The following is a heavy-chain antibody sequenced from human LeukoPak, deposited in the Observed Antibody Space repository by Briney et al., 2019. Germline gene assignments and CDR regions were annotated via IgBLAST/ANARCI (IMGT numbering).Heavy chain of an antibody. J-gene: IGHJ4*02. CDR2: VSGDGQRT. V-gene: IGHV3-23*01. CDR3: AKEQDNLLLLSHFDA. D-gene: IGHD1-14*01. CDR1: GFTFNNYA. Sequence: GGSLRVSCAGSGFTFNNYALNWVRQAPGKGVQWVAAVSGDGQRTFYADSVKGRFTIFRDNSMNTLSLQMNSLRADDTALYYCAKEQDNLLLLSHFDAWGQGILVTVSA.